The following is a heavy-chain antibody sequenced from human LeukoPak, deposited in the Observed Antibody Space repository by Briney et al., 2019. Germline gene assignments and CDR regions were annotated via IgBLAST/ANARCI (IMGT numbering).Heavy chain of an antibody. CDR3: ARGARGRQLVRTDYYYYMDV. CDR2: INTNTGNP. CDR1: GYTFTSYA. D-gene: IGHD6-13*01. V-gene: IGHV7-4-1*02. J-gene: IGHJ6*03. Sequence: GASVKVSCKASGYTFTSYAMNWVRQAPGQGLEWMGWINTNTGNPTYAQGFTGRFVFSLDTSVSTAYLQISSLKAEDTAVYYCARGARGRQLVRTDYYYYMDVWGKGTTVTVSS.